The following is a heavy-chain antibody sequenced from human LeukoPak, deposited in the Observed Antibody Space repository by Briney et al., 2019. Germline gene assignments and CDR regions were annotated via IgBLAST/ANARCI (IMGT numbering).Heavy chain of an antibody. Sequence: PGGSLRLSCAASGFTFSNYAMSWVRQAPGKGLEWVSGISGNGGSTYYADSLKGRFTISRDNSKNTLYLQINSLRVEDTAVYYCAKPTTVTADYYYGVDVWGQGTMVTVS. CDR1: GFTFSNYA. CDR3: AKPTTVTADYYYGVDV. CDR2: ISGNGGST. D-gene: IGHD4-17*01. J-gene: IGHJ6*02. V-gene: IGHV3-23*01.